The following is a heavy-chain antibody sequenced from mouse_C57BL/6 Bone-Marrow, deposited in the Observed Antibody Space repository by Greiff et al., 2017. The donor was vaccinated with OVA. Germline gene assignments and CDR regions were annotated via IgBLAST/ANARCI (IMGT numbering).Heavy chain of an antibody. D-gene: IGHD2-1*01. CDR3: ARDFYYGNHEAY. J-gene: IGHJ3*01. CDR1: GFTFSDFY. Sequence: EVKVVESGGGLVQSGRSLRLSCATSGFTFSDFYMEWVRQAPGKGLEWIAASRNKANDYTTEYSASVKGLFIVSRDTSQSILYRQMNALRAEDTAIYYCARDFYYGNHEAYWGQGTLVTVSA. CDR2: SRNKANDYTT. V-gene: IGHV7-1*01.